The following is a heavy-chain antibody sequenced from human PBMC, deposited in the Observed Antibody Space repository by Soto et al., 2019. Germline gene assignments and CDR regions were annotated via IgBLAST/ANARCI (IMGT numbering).Heavy chain of an antibody. Sequence: ASVKVSCKASGYTFTGYYMHLVRQAPGQGLEGMGWINPNSGGTNDAQKFQGRVTMTRDTSISTAYMELSRLGSDDTAVYYCARETFPGYYYDSSGSYGMDVWGQGTTVTVSS. V-gene: IGHV1-2*02. J-gene: IGHJ6*02. CDR1: GYTFTGYY. D-gene: IGHD3-22*01. CDR2: INPNSGGT. CDR3: ARETFPGYYYDSSGSYGMDV.